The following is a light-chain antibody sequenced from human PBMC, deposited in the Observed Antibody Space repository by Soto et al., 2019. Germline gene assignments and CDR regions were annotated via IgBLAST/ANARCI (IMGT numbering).Light chain of an antibody. CDR1: SSNIGSNY. Sequence: QSVLTQPPSASGTPGQRVTISCSGSSSNIGSNYVYWYQQLPGTAPKLLIYSNNQRPSGVPDRFSGSKSGNTASLTISGLQAEDEADYYCSSYTSSSTLWVFGGGTKLTVL. V-gene: IGLV1-47*02. CDR2: SNN. J-gene: IGLJ3*02. CDR3: SSYTSSSTLWV.